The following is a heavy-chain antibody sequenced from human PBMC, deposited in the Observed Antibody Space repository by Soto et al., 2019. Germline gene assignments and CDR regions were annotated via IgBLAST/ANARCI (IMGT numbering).Heavy chain of an antibody. D-gene: IGHD3-3*01. CDR1: GGYLNTYY. Sequence: PSETMSLTCTVAGGYLNTYYWSWIRQNTGEGLEWIGFIYYTGSTKYNPSLRSRVTISVDTSKNQFSLELTSVTAADTALYYCARAPYYNFWSGYADNWFAPWGQGTLVTVSS. CDR3: ARAPYYNFWSGYADNWFAP. V-gene: IGHV4-59*08. J-gene: IGHJ5*02. CDR2: IYYTGST.